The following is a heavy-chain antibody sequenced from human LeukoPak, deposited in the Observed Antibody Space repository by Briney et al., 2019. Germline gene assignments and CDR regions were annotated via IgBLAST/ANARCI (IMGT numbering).Heavy chain of an antibody. D-gene: IGHD2-15*01. CDR1: GFTFSSYW. CDR3: AKAPVTSCRGALCYPFDY. J-gene: IGHJ4*02. CDR2: MSSSDDGR. Sequence: GGSLRLSCAASGFTFSSYWMSWVRQAPGKGLEWVSAMSSSDDGRYYAASVRGRFTISRDTSRSTLYLQMNSLRAEDAAVYYCAKAPVTSCRGALCYPFDYWGQGTLVTVSS. V-gene: IGHV3-23*01.